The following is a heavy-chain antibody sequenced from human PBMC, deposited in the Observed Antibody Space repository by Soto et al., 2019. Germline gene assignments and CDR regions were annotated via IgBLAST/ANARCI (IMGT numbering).Heavy chain of an antibody. Sequence: GGSLRLSCAASGFTFSSYAMHWVRQAPGKGLEWVAVISYDGSNKYYADSVKGRFTISRDNSKNTLYLQMNSLRAEDTAVYYCARAGQPSDAFDIWGQGTMVTVSS. CDR3: ARAGQPSDAFDI. V-gene: IGHV3-30-3*01. CDR1: GFTFSSYA. D-gene: IGHD1-1*01. J-gene: IGHJ3*02. CDR2: ISYDGSNK.